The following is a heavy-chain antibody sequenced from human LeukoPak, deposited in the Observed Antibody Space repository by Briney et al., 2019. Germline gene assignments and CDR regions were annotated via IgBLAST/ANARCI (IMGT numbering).Heavy chain of an antibody. CDR2: INHSGST. Sequence: PSETLSLTCTVSGGSVSSGSYYWRWIRQPPGKGLEWIGEINHSGSTNYNPSLKSRVTISVDTSKNQFSLKLSSVTAADTAVYYCARGAFVWQLVPRDWFDPWGQGTLVTVSS. CDR3: ARGAFVWQLVPRDWFDP. D-gene: IGHD6-6*01. J-gene: IGHJ5*02. CDR1: GGSVSSGSYY. V-gene: IGHV4-39*07.